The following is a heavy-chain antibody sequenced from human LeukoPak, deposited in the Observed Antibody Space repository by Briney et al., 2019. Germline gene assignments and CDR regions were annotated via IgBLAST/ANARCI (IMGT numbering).Heavy chain of an antibody. CDR2: IYYRGNT. V-gene: IGHV4-39*06. Sequence: SETLCLTCTVSGGSFTDYYRGWIRQPPGKGLEWIGGIYYRGNTFYNPAPRNGVSISIETSTSRFPLIQNSVTAADTAMYICARKDGDYWGRGNLVTVSS. CDR3: ARKDGDY. CDR1: GGSFTDYY. J-gene: IGHJ4*02.